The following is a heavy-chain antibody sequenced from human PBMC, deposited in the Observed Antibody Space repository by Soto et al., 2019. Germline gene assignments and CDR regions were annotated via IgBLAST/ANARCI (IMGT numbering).Heavy chain of an antibody. V-gene: IGHV4-30-2*01. D-gene: IGHD5-18*01. Sequence: LQILSLTCAVSDGSISSGGFSWTWIRQPPGKGLEFIGYIYYSGGTYYNPSLKSRVTISVDRSKNQFSLRLSSVTAADTAVYFCARGAMAKFDYWGQGTVVTVSS. CDR2: IYYSGGT. CDR1: DGSISSGGFS. J-gene: IGHJ4*02. CDR3: ARGAMAKFDY.